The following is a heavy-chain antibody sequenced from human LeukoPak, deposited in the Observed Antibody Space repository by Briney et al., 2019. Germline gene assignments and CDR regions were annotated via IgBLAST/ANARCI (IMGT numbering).Heavy chain of an antibody. V-gene: IGHV4-59*01. CDR2: IYYSGST. J-gene: IGHJ3*02. CDR1: GGSISSYY. Sequence: PSETLSLTYTVPGGSISSYYWSWIRQPPGKGLEWIGYIYYSGSTNYNPSLKSRVTISVDTSKNQFSLKLSSVTAADTAVYYCARGRVGSLDAFDIWGQGTMVTVSS. D-gene: IGHD1-26*01. CDR3: ARGRVGSLDAFDI.